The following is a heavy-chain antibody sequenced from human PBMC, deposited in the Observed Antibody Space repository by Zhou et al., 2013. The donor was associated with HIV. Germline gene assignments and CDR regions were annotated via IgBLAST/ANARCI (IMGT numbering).Heavy chain of an antibody. CDR2: TIPIFGTP. Sequence: QVQLVQSGAEVKKPGSSVKVSCKASGGTFSSFAISWVRQAPGQGLEWMGGTIPIFGTPNYAQKFQGRVTITADESTRTAYMELSSLRSEDTAVYYCAVVVIAINYYYYYMDVWGKGTTVTVSS. J-gene: IGHJ6*03. CDR3: AVVVIAINYYYYYMDV. CDR1: GGTFSSFA. V-gene: IGHV1-69*12. D-gene: IGHD2-21*01.